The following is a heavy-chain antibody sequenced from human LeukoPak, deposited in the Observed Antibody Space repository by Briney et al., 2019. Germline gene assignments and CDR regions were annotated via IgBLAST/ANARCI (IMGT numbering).Heavy chain of an antibody. CDR2: IYSGGST. D-gene: IGHD3-22*01. J-gene: IGHJ2*01. V-gene: IGHV3-53*01. CDR3: ARIIVVAGRYFDL. Sequence: GGSLRLSCAASGFTFSSYWMSWVRQAPGKGLEWVSVIYSGGSTYSSDSVKGRFTISGDNSRNTLSLQMNSLRAEDTAIYYCARIIVVAGRYFDLWGRGTLVTVSS. CDR1: GFTFSSYW.